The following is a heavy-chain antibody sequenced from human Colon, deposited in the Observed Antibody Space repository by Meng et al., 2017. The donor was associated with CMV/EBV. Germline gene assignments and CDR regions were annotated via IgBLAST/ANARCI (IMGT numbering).Heavy chain of an antibody. CDR1: GFTFSSYE. J-gene: IGHJ4*02. Sequence: GGSLRLSCEASGFTFSSYEMNWVRQAPGRGLEWVSYTSNSGRVTYYADSVKGRFTISRDNAKKILYLHMSGLRGEDTAVYYCARLYQLGDFDYWGQGTLVTVSS. V-gene: IGHV3-48*03. D-gene: IGHD3-16*01. CDR3: ARLYQLGDFDY. CDR2: TSNSGRVT.